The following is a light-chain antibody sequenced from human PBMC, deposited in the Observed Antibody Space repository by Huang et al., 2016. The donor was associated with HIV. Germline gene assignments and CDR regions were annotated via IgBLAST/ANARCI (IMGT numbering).Light chain of an antibody. CDR1: QDLSTY. CDR2: AES. V-gene: IGKV1-33*01. J-gene: IGKJ1*01. Sequence: DIQMTQSPSSLSASVGDRVTITCQASQDLSTYLNWYQQKPGNAPKVLIYAESNLETGVPSRFSGSGSGTDFTFTISSLQPGDIATYYCQQYDNLPWTFGQGTKVEIK. CDR3: QQYDNLPWT.